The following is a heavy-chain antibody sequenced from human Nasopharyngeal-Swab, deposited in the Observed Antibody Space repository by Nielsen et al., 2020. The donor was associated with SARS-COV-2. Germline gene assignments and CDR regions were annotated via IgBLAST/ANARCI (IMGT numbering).Heavy chain of an antibody. Sequence: SQTLSLTCVVSGASISSRNNYWGWIRQSPGKGLEWIGTILSSGRTYNPSLKSRVPMSVATSKNQFPLKLTSVTAADTAVYYCARDESGDYLGLPFDHGGRGTLVTVSS. V-gene: IGHV4-39*06. D-gene: IGHD4-17*01. J-gene: IGHJ4*02. CDR2: ILSSGRT. CDR3: ARDESGDYLGLPFDH. CDR1: GASISSRNNY.